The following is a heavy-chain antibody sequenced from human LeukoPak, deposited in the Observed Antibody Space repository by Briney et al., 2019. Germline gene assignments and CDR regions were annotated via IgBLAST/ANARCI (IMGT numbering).Heavy chain of an antibody. CDR1: GFTFSSYS. J-gene: IGHJ4*02. Sequence: PGGSLRLSCAASGFTFSSYSMNWVRQAPGKGLEWVSSISSSSSYKYYADSVKGRFTISRDNAKNSLYLQMNSLRAEDTAVYYCARVVVGAGRPFDYWGQGTLVTVSS. CDR3: ARVVVGAGRPFDY. CDR2: ISSSSSYK. D-gene: IGHD1-26*01. V-gene: IGHV3-21*01.